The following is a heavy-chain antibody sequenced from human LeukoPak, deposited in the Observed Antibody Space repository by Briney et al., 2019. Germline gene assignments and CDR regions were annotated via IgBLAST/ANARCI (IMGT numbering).Heavy chain of an antibody. J-gene: IGHJ4*02. CDR3: ARDLSPVVRASPMGY. V-gene: IGHV3-21*01. D-gene: IGHD3-10*01. CDR1: GFTFSTYT. CDR2: ISSGSTYK. Sequence: GGSLRLSCVASGFTFSTYTMNWIRQAPGRGLEWVSCISSGSTYKYYADSVKGRFTISRDNSKNTLYLQVNSLRAEDTAVYYCARDLSPVVRASPMGYWGQGTPVTVSS.